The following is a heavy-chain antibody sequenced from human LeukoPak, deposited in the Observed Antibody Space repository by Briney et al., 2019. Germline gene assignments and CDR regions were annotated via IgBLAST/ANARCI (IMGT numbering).Heavy chain of an antibody. CDR1: GGSLSSYY. D-gene: IGHD3-10*01. CDR3: ARHQLWFESTRAFDI. V-gene: IGHV4-59*08. J-gene: IGHJ3*02. CDR2: IYYSGST. Sequence: SETLSLTCTVSGGSLSSYYWSWSRQPPGKGLEWIGYIYYSGSTNYNPSLKSRVTISVDTSKNQFSLKLSSVTAADTAVYYCARHQLWFESTRAFDIWGQGTMVTVSS.